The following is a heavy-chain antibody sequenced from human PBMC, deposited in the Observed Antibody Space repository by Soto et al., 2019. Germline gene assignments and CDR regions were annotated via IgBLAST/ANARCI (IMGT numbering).Heavy chain of an antibody. D-gene: IGHD1-1*01. CDR2: IWYDGSKK. V-gene: IGHV3-33*01. Sequence: PGESLKISCAASGFNFQYYGMHWVRQAPGKGLEWVAVIWYDGSKKYYADSVKGRFTISRDNSNKILYLQMNSLRAEDTALYYCARGVCNSDQYHTVEVWAQGTTVPV. CDR3: ARGVCNSDQYHTVEV. J-gene: IGHJ6*02. CDR1: GFNFQYYG.